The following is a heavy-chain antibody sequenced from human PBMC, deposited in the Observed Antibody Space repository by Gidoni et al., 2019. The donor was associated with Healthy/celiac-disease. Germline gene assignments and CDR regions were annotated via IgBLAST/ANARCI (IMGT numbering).Heavy chain of an antibody. CDR1: GYTFTGYY. V-gene: IGHV1-2*02. CDR3: ARGHDILTGYYMDNWFDP. J-gene: IGHJ5*02. D-gene: IGHD3-9*01. Sequence: QVQLVQSGAEVKKPGASVKVSCKASGYTFTGYYMHWVRQAPGQGLEWMGWINPNSGGTNYAQKFQGRVTMTRDTSISTAYMELSRLRSDDTAVYYCARGHDILTGYYMDNWFDPWGQGTLVTVSS. CDR2: INPNSGGT.